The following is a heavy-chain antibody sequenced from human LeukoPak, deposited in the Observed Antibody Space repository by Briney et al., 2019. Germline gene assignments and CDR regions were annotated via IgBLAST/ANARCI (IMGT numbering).Heavy chain of an antibody. D-gene: IGHD6-19*01. J-gene: IGHJ4*02. Sequence: GGSLRLSCAASGFTFSSYSMNWVRQAPGKGLEWESIIWYDGSNKYYADSVKGRFTISKDNSKNTLYLQMNSLRAEDTAIYYCARDPGHNGWYGDNWGQGTLVTVSS. CDR3: ARDPGHNGWYGDN. V-gene: IGHV3-33*08. CDR1: GFTFSSYS. CDR2: IWYDGSNK.